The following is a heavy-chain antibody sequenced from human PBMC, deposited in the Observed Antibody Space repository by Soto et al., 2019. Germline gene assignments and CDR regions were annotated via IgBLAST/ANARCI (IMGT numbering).Heavy chain of an antibody. V-gene: IGHV1-18*04. D-gene: IGHD1-26*01. Sequence: ASVKVSCKASGYTFINYGISWVRQAPGQGLEWMGCISIYNGNTKYAQKVQGRVTMTTDTSTNTAYMELRGLRSDDTAVYYCARRLSENSYAFDFWGKGTMVTVSS. CDR1: GYTFINYG. J-gene: IGHJ3*01. CDR2: ISIYNGNT. CDR3: ARRLSENSYAFDF.